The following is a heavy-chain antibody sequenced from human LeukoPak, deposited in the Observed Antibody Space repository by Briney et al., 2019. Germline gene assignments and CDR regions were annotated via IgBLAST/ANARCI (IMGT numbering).Heavy chain of an antibody. CDR1: RFTFTTFSDYV. V-gene: IGHV3-30*09. CDR3: ASNFYDVRGYYYRTPVQY. J-gene: IGHJ4*02. D-gene: IGHD3-22*01. Sequence: PGKSLRLSCAASRFTFTTFSDYVMHWARQAPGKGLEWVAAVSYDGGSEYYADSVKGRFAVSRDNSKNTLYLQMRSLRPEDTAVYYCASNFYDVRGYYYRTPVQYWGQGTPVTVSS. CDR2: VSYDGGSE.